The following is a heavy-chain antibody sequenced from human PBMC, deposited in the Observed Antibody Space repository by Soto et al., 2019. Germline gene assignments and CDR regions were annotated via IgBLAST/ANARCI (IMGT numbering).Heavy chain of an antibody. D-gene: IGHD5-12*01. CDR3: AREGNLGRWLQPLDF. V-gene: IGHV4-59*01. J-gene: IGHJ4*02. CDR1: GGSISAYS. CDR2: IHYNGNT. Sequence: SETLSLTCTVSGGSISAYSWSWVRQPPGKGLEWIGNIHYNGNTKYNPSLKSRVTMSLDTSKNQFSLRLISVTAADTAKYFCAREGNLGRWLQPLDFWGQGTLVTV.